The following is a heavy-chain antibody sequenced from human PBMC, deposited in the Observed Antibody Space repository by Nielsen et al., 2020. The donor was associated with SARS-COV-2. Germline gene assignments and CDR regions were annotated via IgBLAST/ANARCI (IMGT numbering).Heavy chain of an antibody. CDR3: ARDGGYDYVWGSYLFRGSSGFDP. J-gene: IGHJ5*02. D-gene: IGHD3-16*01. CDR1: GFTFSSYS. V-gene: IGHV3-21*04. Sequence: GESLKISCAASGFTFSSYSMNWVRRAPGKGLEWVSSISSSSSYIYYADSVKGRFTISRDNAKNSLYLQMNSLRAEDTAVYYCARDGGYDYVWGSYLFRGSSGFDPWGQGTLVTVSS. CDR2: ISSSSSYI.